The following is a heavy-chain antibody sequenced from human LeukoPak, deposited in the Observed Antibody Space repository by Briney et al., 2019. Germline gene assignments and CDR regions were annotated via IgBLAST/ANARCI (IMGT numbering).Heavy chain of an antibody. D-gene: IGHD2-2*02. Sequence: ASVKVSCKASGYTFTSYYMHWVRQAPGQGLEWMGWINPNSGNTNYAQKFQGRVTMTKDTSISTAYMELSRLSSEHTAVYYCARLGCCSSTSCYTKFSHFDYWRQGTLVTVSS. CDR2: INPNSGNT. CDR3: ARLGCCSSTSCYTKFSHFDY. J-gene: IGHJ4*02. V-gene: IGHV1-2*02. CDR1: GYTFTSYY.